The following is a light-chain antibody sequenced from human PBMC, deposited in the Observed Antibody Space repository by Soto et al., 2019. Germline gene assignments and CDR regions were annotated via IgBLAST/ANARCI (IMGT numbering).Light chain of an antibody. CDR2: GAS. Sequence: EIVLTQSPGTLSLSPGERATIFCRASQSIATSKLAWYQQKPGQAPRLLIGASTRSTGIPDRFSDSGSGTDLTLTISRLEHEDFAVYYCQQFAASPRTFGQGPTVEIK. V-gene: IGKV3-20*01. CDR1: QSIATSK. J-gene: IGKJ1*01. CDR3: QQFAASPRT.